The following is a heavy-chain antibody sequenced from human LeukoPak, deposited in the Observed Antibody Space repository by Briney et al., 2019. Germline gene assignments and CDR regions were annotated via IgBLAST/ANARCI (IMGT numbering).Heavy chain of an antibody. J-gene: IGHJ6*03. CDR1: GFTFSNAW. Sequence: PGGSLRLSCAASGFTFSNAWMSWVRQAPGKGLEWVGRIKSKTDGGTTDYAAPVKGRFTISRDDSKNTLYLQMNSLKTEDTAVCYCTTGRAATGLVYYYYYMDVWGKGTTVTVPS. CDR2: IKSKTDGGTT. CDR3: TTGRAATGLVYYYYYMDV. D-gene: IGHD2-15*01. V-gene: IGHV3-15*01.